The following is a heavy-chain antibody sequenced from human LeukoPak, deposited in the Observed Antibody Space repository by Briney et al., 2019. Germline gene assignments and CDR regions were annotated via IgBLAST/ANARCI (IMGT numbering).Heavy chain of an antibody. CDR2: ISWNSGSI. Sequence: GGSLRLSCAASGFTFDDYAMHWVRQAPGKGLEWVSGISWNSGSIGYADSVKGRFTISRDNAKNSPYLQMNSLRAEDTALYYCAKDIAAVTTSGMDVWGQGTTVTVSS. CDR1: GFTFDDYA. V-gene: IGHV3-9*01. D-gene: IGHD4-11*01. J-gene: IGHJ6*02. CDR3: AKDIAAVTTSGMDV.